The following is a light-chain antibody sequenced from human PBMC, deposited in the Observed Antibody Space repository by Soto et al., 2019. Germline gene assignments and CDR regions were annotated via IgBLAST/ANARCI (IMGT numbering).Light chain of an antibody. V-gene: IGLV3-1*01. CDR2: QDD. Sequence: SYELTQPPSVSVSPGQTASITCSGDKLGDKYASWYQQRPGQSPVLVIYQDDSRPSGIPERFSGSSSGNTATLTISGTQAMDEADYYCQAWDRSSVVFGGGTQLTVL. CDR1: KLGDKY. CDR3: QAWDRSSVV. J-gene: IGLJ7*01.